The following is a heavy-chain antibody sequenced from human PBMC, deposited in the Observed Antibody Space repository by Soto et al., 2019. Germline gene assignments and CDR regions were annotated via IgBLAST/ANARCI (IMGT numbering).Heavy chain of an antibody. V-gene: IGHV4-4*02. CDR1: GGSISSSNW. Sequence: QVQLQESGPGLVKPSGTLSLTCAVSGGSISSSNWWSWVRQPPGKGLEWIGEVYHSGSTHYNPSLTSRVAISVDTSNTQFSLHLTSVTAADTAVYYCVRVDGVAAGDVDNWGQGTLVTVSS. D-gene: IGHD6-25*01. CDR3: VRVDGVAAGDVDN. CDR2: VYHSGST. J-gene: IGHJ4*02.